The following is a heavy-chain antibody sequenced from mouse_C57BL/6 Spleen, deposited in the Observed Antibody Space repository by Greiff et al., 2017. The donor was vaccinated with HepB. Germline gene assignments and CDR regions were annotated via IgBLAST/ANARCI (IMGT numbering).Heavy chain of an antibody. CDR3: ARSGNWVLFDY. V-gene: IGHV1-54*01. CDR2: INPGSGGT. CDR1: GYAFTNYL. J-gene: IGHJ2*01. D-gene: IGHD4-1*01. Sequence: QVQLKESGAELVRPGTSVKVSCKASGYAFTNYLIEWVKQRPGQGLEWIGVINPGSGGTNYNEKFKGKATLTADKSSSTAYMQLSSLTSEDSAVYCCARSGNWVLFDYWGQGTTLTVSS.